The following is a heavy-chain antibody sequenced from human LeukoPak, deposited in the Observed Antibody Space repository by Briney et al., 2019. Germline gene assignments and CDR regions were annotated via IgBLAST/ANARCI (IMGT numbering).Heavy chain of an antibody. CDR2: IKSTGDTT. V-gene: IGHV1-46*01. Sequence: ASVQVSCKTSGYTFTSCHMHWVRQAPGQGLEWVAIIKSTGDTTVYAQKFQGRVTVTRDTSTSTVYMDLSSLSSEDTAVYYCVREDAQTYYFDFWGPGTLVTVSS. CDR1: GYTFTSCH. CDR3: VREDAQTYYFDF. D-gene: IGHD2-2*01. J-gene: IGHJ4*02.